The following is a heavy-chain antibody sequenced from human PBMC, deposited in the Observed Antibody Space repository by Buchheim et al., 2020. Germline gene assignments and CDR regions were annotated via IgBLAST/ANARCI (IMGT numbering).Heavy chain of an antibody. J-gene: IGHJ4*02. V-gene: IGHV4-59*01. D-gene: IGHD1-7*01. CDR1: GGSISSYY. CDR3: AKTGTKGRYYFDY. Sequence: QVQLQESGPGLVKPSETLFLTCTVSGGSISSYYWSWIRQPPGKGLEWIGYIYYSGSTNYNPSLKSRVTISVDTSKNQFSLKLSSVTAADTAVYYCAKTGTKGRYYFDYWGQGTL. CDR2: IYYSGST.